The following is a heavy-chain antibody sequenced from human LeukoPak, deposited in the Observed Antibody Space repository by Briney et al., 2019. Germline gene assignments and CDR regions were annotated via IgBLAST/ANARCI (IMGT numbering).Heavy chain of an antibody. CDR2: ISYDGTNK. J-gene: IGHJ6*03. CDR3: VRSPTYYNMDV. CDR1: GFTFSNHV. Sequence: GGSLRLSCAASGFTFSNHVIHWVRQAPGKGLEWLAVISYDGTNKYYADSVKGRFTISRDHSQSTLDLHMKNLRGADTAVYYCVRSPTYYNMDVWGKGTTVTVSS. V-gene: IGHV3-30*04.